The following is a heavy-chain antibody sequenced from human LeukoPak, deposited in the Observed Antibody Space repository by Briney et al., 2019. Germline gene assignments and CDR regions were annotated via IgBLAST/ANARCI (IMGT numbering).Heavy chain of an antibody. D-gene: IGHD2-2*01. J-gene: IGHJ4*02. V-gene: IGHV3-7*01. CDR1: GFTFDGYW. CDR3: ARGGTSGYSSTRHFWGGNYYFDY. Sequence: GGSLRLSCGASGFTFDGYWMSWVRQAPGQGLEWVANINQDGSGKYYLDSAKGRFTISRDNARNSLYLQVNSLRAEDTAVYYCARGGTSGYSSTRHFWGGNYYFDYWGQGSLVTVSS. CDR2: INQDGSGK.